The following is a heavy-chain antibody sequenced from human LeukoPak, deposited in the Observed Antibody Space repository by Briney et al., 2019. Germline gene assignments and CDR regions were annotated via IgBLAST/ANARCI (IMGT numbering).Heavy chain of an antibody. CDR1: GGSFSGYY. CDR2: INHSGST. V-gene: IGHV4-34*01. J-gene: IGHJ3*02. Sequence: SETLSLTCAVYGGSFSGYYWSWIRRPPGKGLEWIGEINHSGSTNYNPSLKSRVTISVDTSKNQFSLKLSSVTAADTAVYYCARGRLIVVVPAAIHAFDIWGQGTMVTVSS. D-gene: IGHD2-2*01. CDR3: ARGRLIVVVPAAIHAFDI.